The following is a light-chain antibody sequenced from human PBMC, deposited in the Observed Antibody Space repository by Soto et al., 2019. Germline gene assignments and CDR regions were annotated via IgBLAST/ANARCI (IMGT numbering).Light chain of an antibody. J-gene: IGKJ5*01. CDR1: QSVSSY. Sequence: EIVLTQSPATLSLSPGERATLSRRASQSVSSYLAWYQQKPGQAPRLLIYDASNRATGIPARFSGSGSGTDFTLTISSLEPEDFAVYYCRQRSNWQITFGQGTRLEIK. CDR2: DAS. CDR3: RQRSNWQIT. V-gene: IGKV3-11*01.